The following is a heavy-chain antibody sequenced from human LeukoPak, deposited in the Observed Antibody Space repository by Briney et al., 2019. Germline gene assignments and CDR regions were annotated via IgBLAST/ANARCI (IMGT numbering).Heavy chain of an antibody. CDR3: AKGSLAAAAFNWFDP. Sequence: PGRSLRLSCAASGFTFDDYAMHWVRQAPGKGLEWVSGISWNSGSIGYADSVKGRFTISRDNAKNSLYLQMNSLRAEDTALYYCAKGSLAAAAFNWFDPWGQGTLVSVSS. D-gene: IGHD6-13*01. V-gene: IGHV3-9*01. CDR2: ISWNSGSI. J-gene: IGHJ5*02. CDR1: GFTFDDYA.